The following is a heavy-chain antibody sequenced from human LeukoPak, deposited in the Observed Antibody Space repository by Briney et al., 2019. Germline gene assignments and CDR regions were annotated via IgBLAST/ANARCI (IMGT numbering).Heavy chain of an antibody. CDR2: INHSGST. Sequence: PSETLSLTCAVYGGSFSGYYWSWIRQPPGKGLEWIGEINHSGSTNYNPSLKSRVTISVDTSKNQFSLKLSSVTAADTAVYYCARRTTLYYFDYWGQGTLVTVSS. V-gene: IGHV4-34*01. D-gene: IGHD1-1*01. CDR3: ARRTTLYYFDY. CDR1: GGSFSGYY. J-gene: IGHJ4*02.